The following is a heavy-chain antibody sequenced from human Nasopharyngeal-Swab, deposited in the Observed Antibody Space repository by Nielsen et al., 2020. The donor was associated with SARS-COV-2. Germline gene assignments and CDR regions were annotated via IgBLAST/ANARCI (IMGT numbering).Heavy chain of an antibody. V-gene: IGHV4-61*02. D-gene: IGHD3-3*01. CDR1: GGSISSGSYY. J-gene: IGHJ6*02. CDR2: IYTSGST. Sequence: SETLSLTCTVSGGSISSGSYYWSWIRQPAGKGLEWIGRIYTSGSTNYNPSLKSRVTISVDTSKNQFSLKLSSVTAADTAVYYCARGGGFLGWFISFYYYYGMDVWGQGTTVTVSS. CDR3: ARGGGFLGWFISFYYYYGMDV.